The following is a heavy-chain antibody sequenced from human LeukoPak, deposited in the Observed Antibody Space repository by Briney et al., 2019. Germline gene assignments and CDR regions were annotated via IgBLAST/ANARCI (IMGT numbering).Heavy chain of an antibody. V-gene: IGHV4-59*01. CDR1: GGSISDYY. CDR2: INYSGNT. D-gene: IGHD4-17*01. CDR3: AREGRQDYVYFYY. J-gene: IGHJ4*02. Sequence: SETLSLTCTVSGGSISDYYWSWIRQPPGKGLEWIGYINYSGNTNYNPSLKSRVTISVDTSKNQFSLRLTSVTAADTAVFYSAREGRQDYVYFYYCGQGSLVTVSS.